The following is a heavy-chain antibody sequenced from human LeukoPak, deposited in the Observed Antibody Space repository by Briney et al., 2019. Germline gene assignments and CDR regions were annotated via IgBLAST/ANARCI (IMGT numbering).Heavy chain of an antibody. CDR1: GGSISSYY. CDR3: AGIQVDTAMVTTSAFDI. V-gene: IGHV4-59*01. D-gene: IGHD5-18*01. Sequence: SETLSLTCTVSGGSISSYYWSWIRQPPGKGLEWIGYMYYSGSTNYNPSLKSRVTISVDTSRNQFSLKLSSVTAADTAVYYCAGIQVDTAMVTTSAFDIWGQGTMVTVSS. J-gene: IGHJ3*02. CDR2: MYYSGST.